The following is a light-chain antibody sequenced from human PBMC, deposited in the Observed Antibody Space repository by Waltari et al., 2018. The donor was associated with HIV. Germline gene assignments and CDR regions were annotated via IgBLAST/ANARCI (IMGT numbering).Light chain of an antibody. CDR2: QND. J-gene: IGLJ2*01. V-gene: IGLV3-1*01. Sequence: SFELIQPPSVSVSPGQTASITCSGDNLGDRYVCWYQQKPGQSPILLIYQNDKRPAGTPERFSGASSGNTATLTISGTQAIDECDYHCQAWDNTTVVFGGGTKLTVL. CDR3: QAWDNTTVV. CDR1: NLGDRY.